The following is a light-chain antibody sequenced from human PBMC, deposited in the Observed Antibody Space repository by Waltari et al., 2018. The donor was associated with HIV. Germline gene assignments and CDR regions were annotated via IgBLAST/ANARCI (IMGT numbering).Light chain of an antibody. J-gene: IGKJ4*01. V-gene: IGKV3-11*01. CDR3: QQRSNWLT. CDR2: DAS. Sequence: EIVLTQSPDTLSLSPGERATLSCRASQSVSSYLAWYQQKPGQAPRLLIYDASNRATGIPARFSGSGSGTDFTLTISSLEPEDFAVYYCQQRSNWLTLGGGTKVEIK. CDR1: QSVSSY.